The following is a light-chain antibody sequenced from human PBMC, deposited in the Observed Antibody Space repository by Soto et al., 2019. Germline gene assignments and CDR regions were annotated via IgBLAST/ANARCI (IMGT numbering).Light chain of an antibody. Sequence: EIVMTQSPATLSVSPGEGATLSCGASQSVGSQLAWYQHKRGQAPRVLIYGASVRATGIPARFSGSGSGTEFTLTISSLQSEDFAVYYCQQYDNWPLTFGQGTRLEIK. J-gene: IGKJ5*01. CDR2: GAS. CDR1: QSVGSQ. V-gene: IGKV3-15*01. CDR3: QQYDNWPLT.